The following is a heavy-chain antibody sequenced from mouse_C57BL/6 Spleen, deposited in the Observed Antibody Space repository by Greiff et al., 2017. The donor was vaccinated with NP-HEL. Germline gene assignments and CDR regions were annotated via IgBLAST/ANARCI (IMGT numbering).Heavy chain of an antibody. Sequence: EVQGVESGGDLVKPGGSLKLSCAASGFTFSSYGMSWVRQTPDKRLEWVATISSGGSYTYYPDSVKGRFTISRDNAKNTLYLQMSSLKSEDTAMYYCASHSSRYFEVWGTGTTVTVSS. D-gene: IGHD2-12*01. V-gene: IGHV5-6*01. CDR2: ISSGGSYT. J-gene: IGHJ1*03. CDR1: GFTFSSYG. CDR3: ASHSSRYFEV.